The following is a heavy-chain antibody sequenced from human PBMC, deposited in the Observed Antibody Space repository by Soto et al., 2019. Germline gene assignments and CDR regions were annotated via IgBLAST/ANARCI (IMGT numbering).Heavy chain of an antibody. CDR2: ISYDSGAI. V-gene: IGHV3-9*01. CDR1: GFTFDDHA. D-gene: IGHD2-15*01. Sequence: PGGSLRLSCAASGFTFDDHAMHWVRQAPGKGLEWVSGISYDSGAIGYADSGKGRFTISRDNTRNSLFLQLNSLRADDTAFYYCAKDEVLVEVVARDYYGMDVWGQGATVTVSS. CDR3: AKDEVLVEVVARDYYGMDV. J-gene: IGHJ6*02.